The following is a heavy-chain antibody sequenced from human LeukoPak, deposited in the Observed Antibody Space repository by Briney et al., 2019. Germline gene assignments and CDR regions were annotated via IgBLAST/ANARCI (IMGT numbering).Heavy chain of an antibody. CDR2: INPSGGST. V-gene: IGHV1-46*01. D-gene: IGHD6-19*01. J-gene: IGHJ4*02. Sequence: ASVKVSCKASGYTFTSYYMHLVRQAPGQGLEWMGIINPSGGSTSYAQKFQGRVTMTRDKPTSTVYMELSSLRSDDTDVYYCARESWLVPYDYWGQGTLVTVSS. CDR3: ARESWLVPYDY. CDR1: GYTFTSYY.